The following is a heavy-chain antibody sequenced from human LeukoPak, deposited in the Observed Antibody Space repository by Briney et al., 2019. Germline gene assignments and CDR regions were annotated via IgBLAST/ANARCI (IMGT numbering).Heavy chain of an antibody. CDR2: IFYSGNI. Sequence: SETLSLTCTVSGDSISSISYYWGWIRQPPGKGLEWIGSIFYSGNINYNPSLESRVTMSVDTSKNQFSLRLNSVTAADTAVYYCAREREDYGDYADYYFDYWGQGTLVTVSS. CDR3: AREREDYGDYADYYFDY. J-gene: IGHJ4*02. V-gene: IGHV4-39*07. CDR1: GDSISSISYY. D-gene: IGHD4-17*01.